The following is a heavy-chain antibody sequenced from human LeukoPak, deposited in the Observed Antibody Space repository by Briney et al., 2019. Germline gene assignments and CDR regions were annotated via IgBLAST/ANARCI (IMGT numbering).Heavy chain of an antibody. Sequence: GGSLRLSCAASGFTFSSYWMSWVRQAPGKGLEWVANIKQDGSEKYYVDSVKGRFTISRDNAKNSLYLQMHSLRAEDTAVYYCARGTRLSSSSWYYGMDVWGQGTTVTVSS. V-gene: IGHV3-7*01. CDR2: IKQDGSEK. D-gene: IGHD6-13*01. J-gene: IGHJ6*02. CDR3: ARGTRLSSSSWYYGMDV. CDR1: GFTFSSYW.